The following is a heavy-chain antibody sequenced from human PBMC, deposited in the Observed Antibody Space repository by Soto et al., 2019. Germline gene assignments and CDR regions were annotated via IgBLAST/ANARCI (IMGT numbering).Heavy chain of an antibody. V-gene: IGHV4-31*03. D-gene: IGHD6-6*01. CDR2: KFHNGNT. CDR1: GDYIDSGGHY. J-gene: IGHJ4*02. CDR3: ARYSSAYSRFAF. Sequence: QVQLQESGPGLVQPSQTLSLTCTVSGDYIDSGGHYWGWVRQHPGKGLEWMGYKFHNGNTHYNPSRTTRVAISTDASKNQFSLMVNAATAADTAVYFCARYSSAYSRFAFWGQGSLVIGSS.